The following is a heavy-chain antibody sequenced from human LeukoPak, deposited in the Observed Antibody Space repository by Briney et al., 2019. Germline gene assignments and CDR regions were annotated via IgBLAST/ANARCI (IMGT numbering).Heavy chain of an antibody. CDR1: GFTFSSYG. Sequence: GGSLRLSCAASGFTFSSYGMHWVRQAPGKGLEWVAVISYDGNNKYYAESVKGRFTISRDNSKNTLYLQMNSLKTEDTAVYYCATQIKWEPPDFDYWGLGTLVTVSS. CDR2: ISYDGNNK. D-gene: IGHD1-26*01. V-gene: IGHV3-30*03. CDR3: ATQIKWEPPDFDY. J-gene: IGHJ4*02.